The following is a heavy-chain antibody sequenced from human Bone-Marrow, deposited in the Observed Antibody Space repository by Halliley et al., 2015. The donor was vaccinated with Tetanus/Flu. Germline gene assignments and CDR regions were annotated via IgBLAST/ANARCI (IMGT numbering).Heavy chain of an antibody. Sequence: VQLVQSGGGLIQSGGSLRLSCAASEFTVSSNYMSWVRQAPGRGLEWVSLIYSGGNTYYADSVKGRFTISRDNSKNTVYLQMNSLRTEDTAVYYCASSSSGSYDYWGQGTLVTVSS. V-gene: IGHV3-53*01. J-gene: IGHJ4*02. D-gene: IGHD1-26*01. CDR2: IYSGGNT. CDR3: ASSSSGSYDY. CDR1: EFTVSSNY.